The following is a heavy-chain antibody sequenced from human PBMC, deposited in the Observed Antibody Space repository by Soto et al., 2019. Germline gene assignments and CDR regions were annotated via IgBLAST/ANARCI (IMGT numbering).Heavy chain of an antibody. CDR3: ASNLWFGELGGWFDP. V-gene: IGHV4-59*01. CDR1: GGSISSNY. CDR2: IYYSGST. Sequence: ASETLSLTCTVFGGSISSNYWSWIRQPPGKGLEWIGYIYYSGSTNYNPSLKSRVTISVDTSKNQVSLNLSSVTAADTAVYYCASNLWFGELGGWFDPWGQGTPVTVSS. D-gene: IGHD3-10*01. J-gene: IGHJ5*02.